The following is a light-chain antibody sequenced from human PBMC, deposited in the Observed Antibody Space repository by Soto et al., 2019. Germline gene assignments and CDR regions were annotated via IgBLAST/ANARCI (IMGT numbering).Light chain of an antibody. V-gene: IGKV3-20*01. J-gene: IGKJ5*01. Sequence: EIVLTQSPGTLSLSPGERATVSCRASQRVSSGYLAWYQQTPGQAPRLLIYGASNRATDIPDRFSGRGSGTDFTLTISRLEPEDFAVYYCQQYGSSPPSSTFGQGTRLEI. CDR1: QRVSSGY. CDR3: QQYGSSPPSST. CDR2: GAS.